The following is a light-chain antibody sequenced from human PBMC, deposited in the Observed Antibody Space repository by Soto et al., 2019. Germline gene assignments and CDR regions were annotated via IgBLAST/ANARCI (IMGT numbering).Light chain of an antibody. CDR2: LGS. Sequence: DIVMTQSPLSLRVTPGEPASISCRSSQSLLHSNGYNYLDWYLQKPGQSPQLLIYLGSNRASGVPDRFSGSGSGTDFTLKINRVEAEDVGFYYCMQALQTFGQGTKLEIK. CDR1: QSLLHSNGYNY. CDR3: MQALQT. J-gene: IGKJ2*01. V-gene: IGKV2-28*01.